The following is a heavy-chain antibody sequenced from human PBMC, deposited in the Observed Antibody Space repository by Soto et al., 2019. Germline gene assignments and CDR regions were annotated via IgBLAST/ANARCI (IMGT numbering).Heavy chain of an antibody. D-gene: IGHD3-16*01. V-gene: IGHV1-18*01. Sequence: QVQLVQSGGEVKEPGASVKVSCKASGYRFSRYGINWVRQAPGQGLECMGWVSTYDGNTQYAQKFQGRITMTTDTSTNKVLLELRSLTSDDTAVYYCARDEEYANLMIVMLPGDYWAQGTLVSVSS. J-gene: IGHJ4*02. CDR1: GYRFSRYG. CDR3: ARDEEYANLMIVMLPGDY. CDR2: VSTYDGNT.